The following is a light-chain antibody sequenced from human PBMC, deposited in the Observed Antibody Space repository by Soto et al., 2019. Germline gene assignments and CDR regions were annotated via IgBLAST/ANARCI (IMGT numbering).Light chain of an antibody. V-gene: IGKV3-20*01. Sequence: EIVLTQSPGTLSLSPGERATLSCRASQSVSNSCIAWYQQKPGQAPRFLIYGASSRATGIPDRFSGSGSGTDFTLTISRLEPEDFAVYYCHQYGSSPWTFGQGTKVEIK. J-gene: IGKJ1*01. CDR1: QSVSNSC. CDR2: GAS. CDR3: HQYGSSPWT.